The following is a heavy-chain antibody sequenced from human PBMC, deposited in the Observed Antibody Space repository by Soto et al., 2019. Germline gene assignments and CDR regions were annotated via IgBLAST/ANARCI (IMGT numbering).Heavy chain of an antibody. Sequence: SVKVSCKASGGTFSSYGFGWVRQAPGQGLEWMGGIIPIFGTANYIQKFQGRVTITADESTSTAYMEPSSLKSEDTAVYYCATGRDSSGYYVGYNWFDPWGQGTLVTVSS. CDR1: GGTFSSYG. V-gene: IGHV1-69*13. D-gene: IGHD3-22*01. CDR2: IIPIFGTA. CDR3: ATGRDSSGYYVGYNWFDP. J-gene: IGHJ5*02.